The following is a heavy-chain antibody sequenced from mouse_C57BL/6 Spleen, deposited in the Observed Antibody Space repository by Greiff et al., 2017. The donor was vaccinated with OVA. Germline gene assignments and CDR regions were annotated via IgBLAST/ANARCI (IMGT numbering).Heavy chain of an antibody. CDR1: GYTFTSYW. J-gene: IGHJ1*03. Sequence: VQLQQPGAELVKPGASVKLSCKASGYTFTSYWMHWVKQRPGQGLEWIGMIHPNSGSTNYNEKFKSKATLTVDKSSSTAYMQLSSLTSEDSAVYYCARGTSPHYYGSSWYFDVWGTGTTVTVSS. CDR3: ARGTSPHYYGSSWYFDV. D-gene: IGHD1-1*01. V-gene: IGHV1-64*01. CDR2: IHPNSGST.